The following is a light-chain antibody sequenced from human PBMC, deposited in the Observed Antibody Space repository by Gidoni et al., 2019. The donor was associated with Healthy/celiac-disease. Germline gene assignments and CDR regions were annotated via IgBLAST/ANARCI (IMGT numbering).Light chain of an antibody. CDR3: QAWDSSTDVV. J-gene: IGLJ2*01. CDR1: KLGDKY. Sequence: SYELTQPPSVSVSPGQTASITCSGDKLGDKYACWYQQKSGQSPVLVIYQDRKRASGIPERFSGSNSGNTATLTISGTQAMDEADYYCQAWDSSTDVVFGGGTKLTVL. CDR2: QDR. V-gene: IGLV3-1*01.